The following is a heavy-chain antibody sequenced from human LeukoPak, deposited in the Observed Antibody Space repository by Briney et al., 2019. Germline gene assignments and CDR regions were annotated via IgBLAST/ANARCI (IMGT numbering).Heavy chain of an antibody. J-gene: IGHJ4*02. Sequence: QSGGSLRLSCAASGFTFSSYWMSWVRQAPGKGLEWVANIKQDGSEKYYVGSVKGRFTISRDNAKNSLYLQMNSLRAEDTAVYYCAKGGSIAAAGWYYFDYWGQGTLVTVSS. V-gene: IGHV3-7*03. CDR1: GFTFSSYW. D-gene: IGHD6-13*01. CDR3: AKGGSIAAAGWYYFDY. CDR2: IKQDGSEK.